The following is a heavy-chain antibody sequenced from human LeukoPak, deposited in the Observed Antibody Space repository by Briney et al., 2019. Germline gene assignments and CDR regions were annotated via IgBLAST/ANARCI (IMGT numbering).Heavy chain of an antibody. Sequence: SVKVSCKASGGTFSSYAINWVRQAPGQGLEWMGGIIPIFGTANYAQKFQGRVTITADESTSTAYMELSSLRSEDTAVYYCAREVFRTDYYGSGSYSHYYYMDVWGKGTTVTISS. D-gene: IGHD3-10*01. V-gene: IGHV1-69*13. CDR2: IIPIFGTA. J-gene: IGHJ6*03. CDR1: GGTFSSYA. CDR3: AREVFRTDYYGSGSYSHYYYMDV.